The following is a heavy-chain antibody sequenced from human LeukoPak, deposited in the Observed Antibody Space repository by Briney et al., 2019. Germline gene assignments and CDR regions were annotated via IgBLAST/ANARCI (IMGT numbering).Heavy chain of an antibody. CDR1: GFTFSSYS. CDR3: ARTLGRRGYYPGRLDY. CDR2: ISSSSSYI. J-gene: IGHJ4*02. Sequence: GGSLRLSCAASGFTFSSYSMNWVRQAPGRGLEWVSSISSSSSYIYYADSVKGRFTISRDNAKNSLYLQMNSLRAEDTAVYYCARTLGRRGYYPGRLDYWGQGTLVTVSS. D-gene: IGHD3-22*01. V-gene: IGHV3-21*01.